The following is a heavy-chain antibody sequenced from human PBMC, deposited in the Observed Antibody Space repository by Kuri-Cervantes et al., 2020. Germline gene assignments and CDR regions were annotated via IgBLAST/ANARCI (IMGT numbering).Heavy chain of an antibody. J-gene: IGHJ3*02. Sequence: SETLSLTCTVSGGSISSGDYYWSWIRQPPGKGLEWIGEINHSGSTNYNPSLKSRVTISVDTSKNQFSLKLSSVTAADTAVYYCARSITMVRGAVDIWGQGTMVTVSS. CDR2: INHSGST. V-gene: IGHV4-39*07. D-gene: IGHD3-10*01. CDR3: ARSITMVRGAVDI. CDR1: GGSISSGDYY.